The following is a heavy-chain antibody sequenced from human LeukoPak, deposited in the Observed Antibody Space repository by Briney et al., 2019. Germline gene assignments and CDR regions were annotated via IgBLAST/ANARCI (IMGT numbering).Heavy chain of an antibody. V-gene: IGHV3-23*01. J-gene: IGHJ3*02. CDR2: ISGSGGST. CDR1: GFTFSSYA. CDR3: AKDQEVTMTVVAFDAFDI. D-gene: IGHD3-22*01. Sequence: GGSLRLSCAASGFTFSSYAMSWVRQAPGKGLEWVSAISGSGGSTYYADSVKGRFTISRDNSKNTLYLQMNSLRAEDTAVYYCAKDQEVTMTVVAFDAFDIWGQGTMVTVSS.